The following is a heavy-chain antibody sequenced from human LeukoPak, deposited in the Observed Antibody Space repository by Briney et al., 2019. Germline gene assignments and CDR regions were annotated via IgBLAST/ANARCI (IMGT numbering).Heavy chain of an antibody. Sequence: SETLSLTCAVYGGSFSGYYWSWIRQPPGKGLEWIGEINHRRSTNYNPSLKSRVTMSVDTSKNQFSLNLSSVTAADTAVYYCASRYCSSTSCRVNFDYWGQGTLVTVSS. V-gene: IGHV4-34*01. J-gene: IGHJ4*02. D-gene: IGHD2-2*01. CDR2: INHRRST. CDR1: GGSFSGYY. CDR3: ASRYCSSTSCRVNFDY.